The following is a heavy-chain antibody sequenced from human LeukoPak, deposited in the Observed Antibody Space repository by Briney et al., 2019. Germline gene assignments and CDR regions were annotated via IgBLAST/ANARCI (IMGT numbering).Heavy chain of an antibody. CDR3: ARDADWAYDAFDI. D-gene: IGHD3-9*01. V-gene: IGHV6-1*01. J-gene: IGHJ3*02. Sequence: SQTLSLTCAISGDSVSVKSDVWNWIRQSPSRGLEWLGRTYYRSKWINDYATSVKSRIIISPDTSKNQFSLHLNSVAPEDTAVYYCARDADWAYDAFDIWGQGTMVTVSS. CDR2: TYYRSKWIN. CDR1: GDSVSVKSDV.